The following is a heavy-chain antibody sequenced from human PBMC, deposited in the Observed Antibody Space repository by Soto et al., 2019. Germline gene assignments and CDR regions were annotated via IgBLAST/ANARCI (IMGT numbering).Heavy chain of an antibody. CDR3: ARGRGYCSGGSCYQ. CDR1: GGSFSGYY. V-gene: IGHV4-34*01. J-gene: IGHJ4*02. CDR2: INHSGST. Sequence: SETLSLTCAVYGGSFSGYYWSWIRQPPGKGLEWIGEINHSGSTNYNPSLKSRVTISLDTTKIQFSLKLSSVTAADTALYYCARGRGYCSGGSCYQWGQGTLVTVSS. D-gene: IGHD2-15*01.